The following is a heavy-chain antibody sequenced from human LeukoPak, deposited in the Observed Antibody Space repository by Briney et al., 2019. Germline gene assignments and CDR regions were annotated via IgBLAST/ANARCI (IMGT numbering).Heavy chain of an antibody. D-gene: IGHD3-3*01. V-gene: IGHV4-34*01. CDR2: INHSGST. Sequence: PSETLSLTCAVYGGSFSGYYWSWIRQPPGKGLEWIGEINHSGSTNYNPSLKSRVTISVDTSKNQFSLKLSSVTAADTAVYYCARGEDFWRGLRFDYWGQGTLVTVSS. J-gene: IGHJ4*02. CDR1: GGSFSGYY. CDR3: ARGEDFWRGLRFDY.